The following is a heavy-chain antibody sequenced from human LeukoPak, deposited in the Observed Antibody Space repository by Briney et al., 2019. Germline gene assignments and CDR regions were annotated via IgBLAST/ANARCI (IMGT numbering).Heavy chain of an antibody. CDR1: GCSFATYW. J-gene: IGHJ4*02. V-gene: IGHV5-51*01. CDR3: ARLVYSSGWHGIDY. CDR2: IYPGDSDS. D-gene: IGHD6-19*01. Sequence: GESLKISCKGSGCSFATYWIAWVRQVPGKGLEWMGMIYPGDSDSRNSPSLQGQVTISADKSISTAYLQWSSLKASDTAMYYCARLVYSSGWHGIDYWGQGTMVTVSS.